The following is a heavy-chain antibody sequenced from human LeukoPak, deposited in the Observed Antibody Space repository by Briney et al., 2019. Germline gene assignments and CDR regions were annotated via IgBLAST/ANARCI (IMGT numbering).Heavy chain of an antibody. V-gene: IGHV3-48*04. CDR3: ARPYLYYFGSGSFN. CDR2: MDSRGHSI. D-gene: IGHD3-10*01. Sequence: GGSLRLSCTVSGFDFGDYALTWVRQAPGKGLEWVSKMDSRGHSIYYADSVKGRFSISRDNAKNSLFMQMNSLRAEDTAVYYCARPYLYYFGSGSFNWGQGTLVTVSS. J-gene: IGHJ4*02. CDR1: GFDFGDYA.